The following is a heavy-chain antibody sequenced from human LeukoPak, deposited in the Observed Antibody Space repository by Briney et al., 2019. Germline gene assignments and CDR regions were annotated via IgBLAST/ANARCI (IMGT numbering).Heavy chain of an antibody. CDR1: GYTFTGYY. Sequence: ASVKVSCKPSGYTFTGYYMHWVRQAPGQGLEWMGWINPNSGGTNYAQKFQGRVTMTRDTSISTAYMELSRLRSDDTAVYYCARGEIIGYCSSTSCYRLGWFDPWGQGTLVTVSS. V-gene: IGHV1-2*02. CDR3: ARGEIIGYCSSTSCYRLGWFDP. D-gene: IGHD2-2*03. CDR2: INPNSGGT. J-gene: IGHJ5*02.